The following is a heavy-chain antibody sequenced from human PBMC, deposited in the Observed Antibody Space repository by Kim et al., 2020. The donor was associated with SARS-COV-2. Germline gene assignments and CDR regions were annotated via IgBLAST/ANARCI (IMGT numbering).Heavy chain of an antibody. J-gene: IGHJ3*02. CDR3: ARGLIAAAGGDAFDI. V-gene: IGHV4-34*01. D-gene: IGHD6-13*01. Sequence: PSLKSRVTISVDTSKNQFSLKLSSVTAADTAVYYCARGLIAAAGGDAFDIWGQGTMVTVSS.